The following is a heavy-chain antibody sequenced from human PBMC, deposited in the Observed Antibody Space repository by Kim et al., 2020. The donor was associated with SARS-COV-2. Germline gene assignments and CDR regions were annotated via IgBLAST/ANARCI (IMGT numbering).Heavy chain of an antibody. CDR2: ISYDGSNK. V-gene: IGHV3-30*04. Sequence: GGSLRLSCAASGFTFSSYAMHWVRQAPGKGLEWVAVISYDGSNKYYVDSVKGRFTISRDNSKNTLYLQMNSLRAEDTAVYYCARERGGEQQLLKMGYYYYGLDVWGQGTTVTVSS. D-gene: IGHD6-13*01. CDR1: GFTFSSYA. CDR3: ARERGGEQQLLKMGYYYYGLDV. J-gene: IGHJ6*01.